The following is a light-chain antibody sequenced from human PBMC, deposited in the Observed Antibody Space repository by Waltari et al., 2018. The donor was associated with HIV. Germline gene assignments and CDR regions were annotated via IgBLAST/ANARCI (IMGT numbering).Light chain of an antibody. V-gene: IGLV1-44*01. Sequence: QSVLTQQPAPSETPGQRVAIACSGSSSAIGINAVNWDQQLPGTAPKLLIHGNNQRPSGVPCRFSGSNARPSASRASSGLQAEDEADYYCAAWDDGLNGPHVVFGGGTKLTVL. CDR2: GNN. CDR3: AAWDDGLNGPHVV. CDR1: SSAIGINA. J-gene: IGLJ2*01.